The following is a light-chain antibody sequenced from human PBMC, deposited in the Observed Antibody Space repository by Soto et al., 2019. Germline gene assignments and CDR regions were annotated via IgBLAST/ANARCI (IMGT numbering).Light chain of an antibody. CDR3: HVWDNVGDHYV. Sequence: SYGLTQPPSVSVAPGQTARLSCAGNNIGSKSVHWYQQRPGQAPVLVVYDDTDRPSGIPERFSGSNSGNTATLTISRVEAGDEADYYCHVWDNVGDHYVFGPGTKVTVL. CDR1: NIGSKS. J-gene: IGLJ1*01. CDR2: DDT. V-gene: IGLV3-21*02.